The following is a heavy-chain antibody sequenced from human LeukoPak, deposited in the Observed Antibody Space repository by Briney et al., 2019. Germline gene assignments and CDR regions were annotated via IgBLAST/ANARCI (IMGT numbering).Heavy chain of an antibody. V-gene: IGHV3-30-3*01. CDR1: GFTFSSYA. CDR2: ISYDGSNK. Sequence: GGSLRLSCAASGFTFSSYAMHWVRQAPGKGLEWVAVISYDGSNKYYADSVKGRFTISRDNSKNTLYLQMNSLRAGDTAVYYCARGFGGYWGQGTLVTVSS. D-gene: IGHD3-10*01. J-gene: IGHJ4*02. CDR3: ARGFGGY.